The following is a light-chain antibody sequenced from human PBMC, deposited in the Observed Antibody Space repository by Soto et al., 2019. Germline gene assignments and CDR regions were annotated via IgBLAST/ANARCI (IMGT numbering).Light chain of an antibody. CDR2: SND. Sequence: QSVLTQPPSASGTPGERVTISCSGSSSNIGSNTVNWYQQLPVTAPKLLIYSNDQRPSGVPDRFSGSKYGSSASLAISGLQSEDEADYCCAAWDGSMNAYVFGTGTKVTVL. J-gene: IGLJ1*01. CDR1: SSNIGSNT. CDR3: AAWDGSMNAYV. V-gene: IGLV1-44*01.